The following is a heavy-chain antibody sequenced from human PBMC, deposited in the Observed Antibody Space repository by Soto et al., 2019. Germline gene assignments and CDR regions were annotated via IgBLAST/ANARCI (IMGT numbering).Heavy chain of an antibody. CDR3: ARRRSSGWYSYYYYGMDV. Sequence: PGESLKISCKGSGYSFTSYWNGWVRQMPGKGLEWMGIIYPGDSDTRYSPSFQGQVTISADKSISTAYLQWSSLKASDTAMYYCARRRSSGWYSYYYYGMDVWGQGTTVTVS. CDR2: IYPGDSDT. J-gene: IGHJ6*02. CDR1: GYSFTSYW. D-gene: IGHD6-19*01. V-gene: IGHV5-51*01.